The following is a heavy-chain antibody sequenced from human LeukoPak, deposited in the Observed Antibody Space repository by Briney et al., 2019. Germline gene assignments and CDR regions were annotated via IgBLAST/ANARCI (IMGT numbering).Heavy chain of an antibody. CDR3: ARDGRVNRSGSGTRCYYYYYYMDV. CDR2: ISHSGST. V-gene: IGHV4-59*01. CDR1: GGSINNFY. J-gene: IGHJ6*03. Sequence: SETLSLTCTVSGGSINNFYWSWIRQPPGRGLEWIGYISHSGSTNYNPSLESRVSMSVDTSKNQFSLKLSSVTAADTAIYYCARDGRVNRSGSGTRCYYYYYYMDVWGQGTTVTVSS. D-gene: IGHD2-2*01.